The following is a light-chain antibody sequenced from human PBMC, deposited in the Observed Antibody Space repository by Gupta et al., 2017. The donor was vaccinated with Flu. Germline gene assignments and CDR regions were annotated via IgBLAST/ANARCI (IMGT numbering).Light chain of an antibody. Sequence: SSNIGNNYVSWYQQVPGTAPKLLIYDNDKRPSGIPDRFFGSKSGTSATLDITGLQTGDEADYYCETWDKSLSAGVFGGGTKLTVL. CDR1: SSNIGNNY. J-gene: IGLJ3*02. V-gene: IGLV1-51*01. CDR2: DND. CDR3: ETWDKSLSAGV.